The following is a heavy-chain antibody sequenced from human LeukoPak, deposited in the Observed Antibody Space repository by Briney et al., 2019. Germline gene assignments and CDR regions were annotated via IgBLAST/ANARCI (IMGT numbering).Heavy chain of an antibody. D-gene: IGHD1-26*01. CDR2: IYHSGST. J-gene: IGHJ2*01. CDR3: AREGARERYFDL. Sequence: PSETLSLTCTVSGYSISSGYYWGWIRQPPGKGLEWIGSIYHSGSTYYNPSLKSRVTISVDTSKNQFSLKLSSVTAADTAVYYCAREGARERYFDLWGRGTLVTVSS. V-gene: IGHV4-38-2*02. CDR1: GYSISSGYY.